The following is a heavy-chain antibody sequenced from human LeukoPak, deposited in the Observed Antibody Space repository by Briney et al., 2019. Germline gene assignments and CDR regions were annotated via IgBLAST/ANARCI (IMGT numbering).Heavy chain of an antibody. V-gene: IGHV4-59*08. CDR3: ARKGGIAVAAFDY. D-gene: IGHD6-19*01. CDR1: GGSISSYY. J-gene: IGHJ4*02. Sequence: SETLSLTCTVSGGSISSYYWSWIRQPPGKGLEWIGYIYYSGSTNYNPSLKSRVTVSVDTSKNQFSLKLSSVTAADTAVYYCARKGGIAVAAFDYWGQGALVTVSS. CDR2: IYYSGST.